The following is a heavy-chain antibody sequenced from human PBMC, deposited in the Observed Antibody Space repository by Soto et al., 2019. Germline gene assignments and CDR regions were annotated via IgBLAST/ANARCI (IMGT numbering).Heavy chain of an antibody. CDR3: ARHEPGSFDY. CDR2: IYYNGNT. D-gene: IGHD6-19*01. V-gene: IGHV4-59*08. CDR1: GDSISSYY. Sequence: SETVSLTCTVSGDSISSYYCTWLRQPPGKGLEWIGYIYYNGNTNYNPSLKSRVTISVDTSNNQFSLKLSSVTAADTAVYYCARHEPGSFDYWGQGTLVTVS. J-gene: IGHJ4*02.